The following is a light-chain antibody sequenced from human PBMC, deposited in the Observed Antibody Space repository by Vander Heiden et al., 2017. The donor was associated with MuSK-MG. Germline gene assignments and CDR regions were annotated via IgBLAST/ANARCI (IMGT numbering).Light chain of an antibody. CDR2: QDS. J-gene: IGLJ2*01. Sequence: SYELTQPPSVSVSPGQTASITCSGDHLGDKYAYWYQQKPGQSPVLVIYQDSKRPSGIPERFSGSNTGNTATLTISGTQAMDEADYYCQAWDSSVVFGGGTKLTVL. CDR3: QAWDSSVV. V-gene: IGLV3-1*01. CDR1: HLGDKY.